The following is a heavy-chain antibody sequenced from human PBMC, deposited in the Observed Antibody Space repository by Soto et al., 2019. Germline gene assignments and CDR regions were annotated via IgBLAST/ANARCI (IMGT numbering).Heavy chain of an antibody. Sequence: GGSLRLSCAASGFTFSSYAMHWVRQAPGNGLEWVAVISDDGSNKYYADSVKGRFTISRDNSKNTLYLQMNSLRAEDTAVYYCARDSLRFGDLDGMDVWGQGTTVTGS. CDR2: ISDDGSNK. CDR1: GFTFSSYA. J-gene: IGHJ6*02. V-gene: IGHV3-30-3*01. CDR3: ARDSLRFGDLDGMDV. D-gene: IGHD3-10*01.